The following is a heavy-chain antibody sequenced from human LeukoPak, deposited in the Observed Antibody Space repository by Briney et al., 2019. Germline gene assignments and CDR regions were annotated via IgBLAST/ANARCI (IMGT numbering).Heavy chain of an antibody. CDR2: ISSSGSTI. J-gene: IGHJ5*02. D-gene: IGHD4-17*01. Sequence: GGSPRLSCAASGFTFRSYEMYWVRRAPGKGLEWLSYISSSGSTIYYADSVKGRFTISRDNAKNSLYLQMNSLRVEDTAVYYCTRTTVTINAFDPWGQGTLVTVSS. CDR3: TRTTVTINAFDP. CDR1: GFTFRSYE. V-gene: IGHV3-48*03.